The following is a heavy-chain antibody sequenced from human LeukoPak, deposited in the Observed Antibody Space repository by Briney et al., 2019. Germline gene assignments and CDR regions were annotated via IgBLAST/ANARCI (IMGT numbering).Heavy chain of an antibody. V-gene: IGHV4-4*07. CDR1: GASINNC. D-gene: IGHD6-19*01. J-gene: IGHJ4*01. CDR2: IYASGNT. Sequence: SETLPLICTVSGASINNCWNWIRQPAGKGLEWIGHIYASGNTKYNPSLKTRVTMSVDTSKNQFSLTPYSMTAADTAVYYCATNYTAVSAFDSWGHGTRVTVSS. CDR3: ATNYTAVSAFDS.